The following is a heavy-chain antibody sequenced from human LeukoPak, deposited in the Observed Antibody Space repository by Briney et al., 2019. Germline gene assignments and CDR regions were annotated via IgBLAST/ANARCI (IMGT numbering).Heavy chain of an antibody. CDR3: ARDLHTVTNFYWYFDL. Sequence: GGSLRLSCAASGFTFSSYEMNWVRQAPGKGLEWVSYISNSGSTIYYADSVKGRFTISRDNAKNSLYLQMNSLRAEDTAVYYCARDLHTVTNFYWYFDLWGRGTLVTVSS. CDR2: ISNSGSTI. CDR1: GFTFSSYE. J-gene: IGHJ2*01. D-gene: IGHD4-11*01. V-gene: IGHV3-48*03.